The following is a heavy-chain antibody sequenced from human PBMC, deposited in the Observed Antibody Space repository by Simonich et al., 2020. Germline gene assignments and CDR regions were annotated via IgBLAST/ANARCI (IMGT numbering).Heavy chain of an antibody. Sequence: QVQLVQSGAEVKKPGASVKVSCKASGYTFTGYYMHWVRQAPGQGLEWMRQINPNSGGTNYAQKFQGRVTMTRDTSISTAYMELSRLRSDDTAVYYCARARLYSSSHAFDIWGQGTMVTVSS. CDR2: INPNSGGT. D-gene: IGHD6-6*01. CDR1: GYTFTGYY. CDR3: ARARLYSSSHAFDI. J-gene: IGHJ3*02. V-gene: IGHV1-2*06.